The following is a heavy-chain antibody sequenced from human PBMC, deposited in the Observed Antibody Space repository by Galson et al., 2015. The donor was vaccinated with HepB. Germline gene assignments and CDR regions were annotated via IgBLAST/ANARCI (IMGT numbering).Heavy chain of an antibody. J-gene: IGHJ5*02. CDR2: IYYDGSNR. V-gene: IGHV3-33*01. CDR3: ARPFHPGLALSALDP. D-gene: IGHD3-16*01. Sequence: SLRLSCAASGFIFSSYGMHWVRQAPGKGLEWVAVIYYDGSNRYYADSVKGRFTISRDNSKNILYLQMNRLRADDTAVYYCARPFHPGLALSALDPWGQGTLVTVSS. CDR1: GFIFSSYG.